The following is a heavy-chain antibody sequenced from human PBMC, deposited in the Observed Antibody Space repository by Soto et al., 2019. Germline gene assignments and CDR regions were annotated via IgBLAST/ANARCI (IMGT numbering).Heavy chain of an antibody. CDR1: GYTLTELS. Sequence: ASVKVSCKVSGYTLTELSMHWVLQAPGKGLEWMGGFDPEDGETIYAQKFQGRVTMTEDTSTDTAYMELSSLRSEDTAVYYCASHYDFWSGYYSTSSHNWFDPWGQGTLVTVSS. J-gene: IGHJ5*02. CDR2: FDPEDGET. V-gene: IGHV1-24*01. D-gene: IGHD3-3*01. CDR3: ASHYDFWSGYYSTSSHNWFDP.